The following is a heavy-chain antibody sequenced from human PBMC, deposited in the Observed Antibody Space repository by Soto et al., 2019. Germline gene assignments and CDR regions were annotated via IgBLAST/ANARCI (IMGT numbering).Heavy chain of an antibody. V-gene: IGHV3-15*01. Sequence: EVQLVESGGGLVKPGGSLRLSCAASGFTFSNAWMSWVRQAPGKGLEWVGRIKSKTDGGTTDYAAPVKGRFTISRDDSKNTLYLQRNSLKTEDTAVYYCTTGGVVVPAAIYGMDVWGQGTTVTVSS. CDR3: TTGGVVVPAAIYGMDV. D-gene: IGHD2-2*01. CDR2: IKSKTDGGTT. J-gene: IGHJ6*02. CDR1: GFTFSNAW.